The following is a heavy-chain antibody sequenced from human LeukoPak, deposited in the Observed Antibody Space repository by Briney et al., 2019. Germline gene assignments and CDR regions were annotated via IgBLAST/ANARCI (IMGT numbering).Heavy chain of an antibody. CDR2: IYYSGNT. Sequence: PSETLSLTCIVSGGSISTTKYYWGWVRQSPGKGLEWIGTIYYSGNTYYDPSLKSRVTISVDTSKNQFSLNLSSLTAADTAVYYCATSDTVSTYNWFDPWGQGTLVTVS. J-gene: IGHJ5*02. D-gene: IGHD5/OR15-5a*01. CDR3: ATSDTVSTYNWFDP. V-gene: IGHV4-39*01. CDR1: GGSISTTKYY.